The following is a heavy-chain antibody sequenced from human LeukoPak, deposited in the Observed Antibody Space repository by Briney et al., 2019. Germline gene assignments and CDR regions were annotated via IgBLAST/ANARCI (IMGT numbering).Heavy chain of an antibody. Sequence: ASVKVSCKASGYTFTSYGIIWVRQAPGQGLEWMGWISAYNGNTNYAQKLQGRVTMTTDTSTSTACMELRSLRSDDTAVYYCARMIVTGTYYFDYWGQGTLVTVSS. CDR3: ARMIVTGTYYFDY. D-gene: IGHD3-9*01. CDR1: GYTFTSYG. CDR2: ISAYNGNT. J-gene: IGHJ4*02. V-gene: IGHV1-18*01.